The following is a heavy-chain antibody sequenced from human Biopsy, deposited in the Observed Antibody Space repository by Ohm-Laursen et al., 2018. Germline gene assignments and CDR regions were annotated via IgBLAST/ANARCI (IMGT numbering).Heavy chain of an antibody. D-gene: IGHD6-19*01. CDR3: ARSTGWYEDLYYFDY. CDR1: GYSFSSYY. CDR2: IYLSGSTT. J-gene: IGHJ4*02. V-gene: IGHV1-46*01. Sequence: GSSVWVSRNASGYSFSSYYMHWVRQAPGQGLEWMGMIYLSGSTTSYPQIFQGRVTMTRDTSKSTVYMELSSLRSADTAVYFCARSTGWYEDLYYFDYWGQGTLVTVSS.